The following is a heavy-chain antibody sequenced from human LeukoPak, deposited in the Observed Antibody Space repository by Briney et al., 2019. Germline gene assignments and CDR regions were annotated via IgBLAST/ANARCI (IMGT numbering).Heavy chain of an antibody. CDR1: GFTFSSYS. CDR2: ISSSSSYI. Sequence: GGSLRLSCAASGFTFSSYSMNWVRQALGKGLEWVSSISSSSSYIYYADSVKGRFTISRDNAKNSLYLQMNSLRAEDTAVYYCARDTCSSTSCYYFDYWGQGTLVTVSS. CDR3: ARDTCSSTSCYYFDY. J-gene: IGHJ4*02. D-gene: IGHD2-2*01. V-gene: IGHV3-21*01.